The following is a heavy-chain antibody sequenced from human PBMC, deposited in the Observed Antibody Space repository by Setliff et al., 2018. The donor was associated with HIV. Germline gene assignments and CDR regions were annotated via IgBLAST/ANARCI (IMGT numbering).Heavy chain of an antibody. CDR1: GYSFTSHW. V-gene: IGHV5-51*01. CDR3: ARLGYYHFWSGPEGYMDV. Sequence: PGESLKISCKASGYSFTSHWVAWVRQTAGKGLEWMGIIYPDDSDTRYSQVFQGQVTISVDKSISTAHLQWSSLKASDTAMYYCARLGYYHFWSGPEGYMDVWGKGTTVTVS. CDR2: IYPDDSDT. D-gene: IGHD3-3*01. J-gene: IGHJ6*03.